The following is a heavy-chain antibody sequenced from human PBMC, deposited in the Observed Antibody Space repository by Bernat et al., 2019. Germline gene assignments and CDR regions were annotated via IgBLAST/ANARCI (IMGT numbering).Heavy chain of an antibody. CDR1: GGSISSSNYY. Sequence: QLQLQESGPGLVKPSATLSLTCTVSGGSISSSNYYWGWIRQPPGKGLEWIGNIYYSGSTYYNPSLKSRVTISVDTSKKQISLKLSSVTAADTAVYYCARRPDYGDNIRTPGAFEIWGQGTVVTVSS. D-gene: IGHD4-17*01. V-gene: IGHV4-39*01. CDR3: ARRPDYGDNIRTPGAFEI. CDR2: IYYSGST. J-gene: IGHJ3*02.